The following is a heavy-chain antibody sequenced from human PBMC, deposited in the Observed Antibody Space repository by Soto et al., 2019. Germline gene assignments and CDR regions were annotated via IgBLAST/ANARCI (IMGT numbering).Heavy chain of an antibody. Sequence: GGAPRPSCVASRFTLSSYNINWVRQAPGKGVGWVSYISGSSDTIYYADSVKGRFTISRDNAKNSLYLQMDSLRDEDTAVYYCARDHGGSTWFVGIYYYFGVDVWGQGTTVTVSS. V-gene: IGHV3-48*02. CDR2: ISGSSDTI. J-gene: IGHJ6*02. D-gene: IGHD6-13*01. CDR1: RFTLSSYN. CDR3: ARDHGGSTWFVGIYYYFGVDV.